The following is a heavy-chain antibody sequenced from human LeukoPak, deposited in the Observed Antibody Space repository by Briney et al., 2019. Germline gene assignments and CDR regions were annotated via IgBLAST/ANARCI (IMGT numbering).Heavy chain of an antibody. Sequence: SQTLSLTCAISGDSVSSNSATWDWHRQCPSRGLEWLGRAYYRSKWYYDSAVSVKSRITINPDTSKDQFSLQLNSVTPEDTAVYYCARFLGTALDYWGQGTLVTVSS. CDR3: ARFLGTALDY. J-gene: IGHJ4*02. CDR2: AYYRSKWYY. V-gene: IGHV6-1*01. D-gene: IGHD2-21*02. CDR1: GDSVSSNSAT.